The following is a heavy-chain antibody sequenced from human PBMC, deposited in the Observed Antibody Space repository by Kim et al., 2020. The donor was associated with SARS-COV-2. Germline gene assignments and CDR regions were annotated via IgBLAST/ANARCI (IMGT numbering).Heavy chain of an antibody. D-gene: IGHD3-10*01. CDR2: IYYSGST. V-gene: IGHV4-31*03. CDR1: GGSISSGGYY. Sequence: SETLSLTCTVSGGSISSGGYYWSWIRQHPGKGLEWIGYIYYSGSTYYNPSLKSRVTISVDTSKNQFSLKLSSVTAADTAVYYCARNWVPSGTSVRGYYYYGMDVWGQGTTVTVSS. J-gene: IGHJ6*02. CDR3: ARNWVPSGTSVRGYYYYGMDV.